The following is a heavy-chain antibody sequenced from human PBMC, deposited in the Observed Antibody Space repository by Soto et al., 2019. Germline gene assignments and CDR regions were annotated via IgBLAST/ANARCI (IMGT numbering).Heavy chain of an antibody. J-gene: IGHJ2*01. Sequence: QVQLEESGGGVVQPGRSLRLSCAASGFTFSSHGMHWVRQAPGKGLEWVAVIWYDGSIKYYTDSVKGRFTISRDNSKNTLSLQMSSLRAEDTAVYYCASHSISECGEWFFDLWGRGTLVTVSS. CDR3: ASHSISECGEWFFDL. CDR2: IWYDGSIK. D-gene: IGHD3-3*02. V-gene: IGHV3-33*01. CDR1: GFTFSSHG.